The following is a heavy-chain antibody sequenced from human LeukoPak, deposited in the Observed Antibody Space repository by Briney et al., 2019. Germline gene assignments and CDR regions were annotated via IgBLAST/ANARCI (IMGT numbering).Heavy chain of an antibody. V-gene: IGHV4-38-2*02. J-gene: IGHJ3*02. Sequence: PSETLSLTCTVSGYSISSGYYWGWIRQPPGKGLEWIGSIYHSGSTYYNPSLKSRVTISVDTSKNQFSLKLSSVTAADTAVYYCARPTHYDILRDDAFDIWGQGTMVTVSS. D-gene: IGHD3-9*01. CDR2: IYHSGST. CDR3: ARPTHYDILRDDAFDI. CDR1: GYSISSGYY.